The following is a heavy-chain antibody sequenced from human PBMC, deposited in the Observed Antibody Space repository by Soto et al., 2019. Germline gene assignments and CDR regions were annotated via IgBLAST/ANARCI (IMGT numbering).Heavy chain of an antibody. J-gene: IGHJ4*02. CDR2: IDPSDSYT. V-gene: IGHV5-10-1*01. Sequence: AESLKISCNGSGYSFTIYWISWVRQMPGKGLERMGRIDPSDSYTNYSPSFQGHVTISADKSISTAYLQWSSLKASDTAMYYCARHDPADYDSSGYYYTPPDDYWGQGTLVTVSS. CDR3: ARHDPADYDSSGYYYTPPDDY. D-gene: IGHD3-22*01. CDR1: GYSFTIYW.